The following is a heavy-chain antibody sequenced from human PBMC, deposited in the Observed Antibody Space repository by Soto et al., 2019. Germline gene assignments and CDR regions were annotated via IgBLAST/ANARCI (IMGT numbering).Heavy chain of an antibody. Sequence: EVQLLESGGGLVQPGGFLRLSCAASGFTFSSKSMSWVRQPPRKGLEWVSGISGSGGSTYYADSVKGRFTISRDNSKNTLFLQMNSLRVEDTAVYYCARDESSSMYYFAYWGQGTLVTVSS. D-gene: IGHD6-13*01. CDR1: GFTFSSKS. CDR3: ARDESSSMYYFAY. CDR2: ISGSGGST. V-gene: IGHV3-23*01. J-gene: IGHJ4*02.